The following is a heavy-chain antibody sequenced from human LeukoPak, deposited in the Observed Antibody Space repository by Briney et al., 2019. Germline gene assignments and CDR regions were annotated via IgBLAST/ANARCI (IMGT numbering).Heavy chain of an antibody. V-gene: IGHV4-39*07. Sequence: SETLSPTCTVSGGSISSSSYYWGWIRQPPGKGLEWIGSIYHSGSTYYNPSLKSRVTISVDTSKSQCSLKLSSVTAADTAVFYCARWGGFGEWLDWFDPWGQGTLVTVSS. CDR3: ARWGGFGEWLDWFDP. CDR1: GGSISSSSYY. CDR2: IYHSGST. D-gene: IGHD3-10*01. J-gene: IGHJ5*02.